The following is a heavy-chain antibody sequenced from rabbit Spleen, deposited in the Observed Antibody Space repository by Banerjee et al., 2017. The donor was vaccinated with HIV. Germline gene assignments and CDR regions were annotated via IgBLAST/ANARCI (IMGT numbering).Heavy chain of an antibody. CDR1: GFSFSSNYW. D-gene: IGHD8-1*01. Sequence: QSLEESGGDLVKPGASLTLTCTASGFSFSSNYWISWVRQAPGKGLEWIAYIYGGSSGSTFYASWAKGRFTISKTSSTTVTLQMTSLTAADTATYFCARDADSSYAALALWGPGTLVTVS. CDR3: ARDADSSYAALAL. CDR2: IYGGSSGST. V-gene: IGHV1S40*01. J-gene: IGHJ4*01.